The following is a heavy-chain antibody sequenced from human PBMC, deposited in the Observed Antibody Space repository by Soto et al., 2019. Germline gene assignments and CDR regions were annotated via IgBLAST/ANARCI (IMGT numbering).Heavy chain of an antibody. CDR3: ARDRAGAAYYGDYALFGPYYCYGMDV. D-gene: IGHD4-17*01. V-gene: IGHV1-69*01. CDR1: GGTFSSYA. J-gene: IGHJ6*02. CDR2: IIPIFGTA. Sequence: QVQLVQSGAEVQKPGSSVKVSCKASGGTFSSYAISWVRQAPGQGLEWMGGIIPIFGTANYAQKFQGRVTITADESTSTAYMELSSMRSEDTAVYYCARDRAGAAYYGDYALFGPYYCYGMDVWGQGTTVTVSS.